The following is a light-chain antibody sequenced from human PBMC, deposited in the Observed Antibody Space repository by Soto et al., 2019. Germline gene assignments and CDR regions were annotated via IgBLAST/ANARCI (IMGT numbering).Light chain of an antibody. CDR1: QGVSNY. V-gene: IGKV1-27*01. CDR2: AAS. Sequence: DIQLTQSPSSLSVSVGDRVTISCRASQGVSNYLAWYQQQPGEVPKLLIYAASTLRSGVPSRFSGSGSGTDFTLTISRLQPEDVATYYCQKYGSAPRLTFGGGTKVEIK. J-gene: IGKJ4*01. CDR3: QKYGSAPRLT.